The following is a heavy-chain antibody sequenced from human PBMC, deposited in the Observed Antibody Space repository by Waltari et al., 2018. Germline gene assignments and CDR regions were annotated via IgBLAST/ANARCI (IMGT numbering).Heavy chain of an antibody. V-gene: IGHV4-59*01. Sequence: QVQLQESGPGLVKPSETLSLTCTVSGGSISSYYWSWIRPPPGKGLEWIGYIYYSGSTNYNPTLKSRVTISVDTSKNQVSLKLSSVTAADTAVYYCASRYCSGGSCYSHWYFDLWGRGTLVTVSS. D-gene: IGHD2-15*01. CDR2: IYYSGST. CDR3: ASRYCSGGSCYSHWYFDL. CDR1: GGSISSYY. J-gene: IGHJ2*01.